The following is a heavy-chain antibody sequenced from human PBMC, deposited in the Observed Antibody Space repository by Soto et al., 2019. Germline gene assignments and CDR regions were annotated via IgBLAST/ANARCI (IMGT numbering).Heavy chain of an antibody. CDR1: GFTFSTYN. Sequence: EVQLVESGGGLVKPGGSLRLSCAASGFTFSTYNMNWVRQAPGKGLEWVSSISSTSIYMYYANSLKGRFTISRDNAKNSLDLQMNSLTAEDTAVSYCARAWQRGPGMDWGQVTLVTVSS. D-gene: IGHD5-12*01. CDR3: ARAWQRGPGMD. CDR2: ISSTSIYM. V-gene: IGHV3-21*01. J-gene: IGHJ4*02.